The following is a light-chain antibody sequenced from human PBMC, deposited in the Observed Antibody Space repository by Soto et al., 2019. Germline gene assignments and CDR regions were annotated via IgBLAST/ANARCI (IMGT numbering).Light chain of an antibody. CDR2: GAS. CDR3: HQYDNWPET. J-gene: IGKJ1*01. V-gene: IGKV3-15*01. CDR1: QSVNSD. Sequence: ETVMTQSPATLSVSPGERATLSCSASQSVNSDLAWYQQKPGQAPRLLIYGASTRATGIPARFSGSGSGTEFTLTISSLQSEDFALYYCHQYDNWPETFGQGTKVEIK.